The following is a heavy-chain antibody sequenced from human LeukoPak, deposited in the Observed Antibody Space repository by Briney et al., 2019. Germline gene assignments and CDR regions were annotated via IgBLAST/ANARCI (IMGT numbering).Heavy chain of an antibody. J-gene: IGHJ6*03. CDR1: GGSISSYY. D-gene: IGHD3-3*01. CDR2: IYYSGST. V-gene: IGHV4-59*01. Sequence: SETLSLTCTVSGGSISSYYWSWIRQPPGKGLEWIGYIYYSGSTNYNPSLKSRVTISVDTSKNQFSLKLSSVTAADTAVYYCARVIVNYDFWSGTSTAGYKDVWGKGTTVTVSS. CDR3: ARVIVNYDFWSGTSTAGYKDV.